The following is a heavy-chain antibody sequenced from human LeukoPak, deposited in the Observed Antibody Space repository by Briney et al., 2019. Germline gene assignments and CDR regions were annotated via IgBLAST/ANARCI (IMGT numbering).Heavy chain of an antibody. CDR1: GYTFTSYG. Sequence: ASVKVSCKASGYTFTSYGNSWVRQAPGQGLEWMGWISAYNGNTNYAQKLQGRVTMTTGTSTSTAYMELRSLRSDDTAVYYCARVPLVYDKGFGAAAGFDYWGQGTLVTVSS. CDR3: ARVPLVYDKGFGAAAGFDY. J-gene: IGHJ4*02. D-gene: IGHD6-13*01. CDR2: ISAYNGNT. V-gene: IGHV1-18*01.